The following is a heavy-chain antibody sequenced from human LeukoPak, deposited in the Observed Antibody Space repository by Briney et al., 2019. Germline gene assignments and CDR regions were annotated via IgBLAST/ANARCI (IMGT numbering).Heavy chain of an antibody. Sequence: PSETLSLTCTVSGGSISSYYWSWIRQPAGKGLEWIGRIYTSGSTNYNPSLKSRVTMSVDTSKNQFSLKLSSVTAADTAVYYCARAVRAATNYYYGMDVWGQGTTVTVSS. CDR1: GGSISSYY. CDR2: IYTSGST. V-gene: IGHV4-4*07. CDR3: ARAVRAATNYYYGMDV. J-gene: IGHJ6*02. D-gene: IGHD2-15*01.